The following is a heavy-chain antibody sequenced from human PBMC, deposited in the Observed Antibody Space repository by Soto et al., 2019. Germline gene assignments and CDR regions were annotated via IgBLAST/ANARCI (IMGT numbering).Heavy chain of an antibody. Sequence: VGSLRLSCAASGFTFSDHYMDWVRQAPGKGLEWVGRTRNKANSYTTEYAASVKGRFTISRDDSKNSLYLQMNSLKTEDTAVYYCARERIQLWRYYGMDVWGQGTTVT. CDR1: GFTFSDHY. V-gene: IGHV3-72*01. CDR3: ARERIQLWRYYGMDV. D-gene: IGHD5-18*01. CDR2: TRNKANSYTT. J-gene: IGHJ6*02.